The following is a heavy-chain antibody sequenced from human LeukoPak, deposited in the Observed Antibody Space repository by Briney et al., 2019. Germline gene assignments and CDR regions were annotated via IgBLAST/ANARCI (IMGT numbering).Heavy chain of an antibody. CDR3: ARGGGLDV. Sequence: GGSLRLSCAASGFTFSSYWMNWARQAPGKGLEWVASINHNGNVNYYVDSVKGRFTISRDNAKNSLYLQMSNMRAEDTAVHFCARGGGLDVWGQGATVTVSS. D-gene: IGHD3-16*01. CDR2: INHNGNVN. CDR1: GFTFSSYW. V-gene: IGHV3-7*03. J-gene: IGHJ6*02.